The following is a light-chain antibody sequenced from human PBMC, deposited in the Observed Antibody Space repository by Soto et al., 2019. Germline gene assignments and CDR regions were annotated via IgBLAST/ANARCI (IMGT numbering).Light chain of an antibody. V-gene: IGLV1-44*01. CDR3: AAWDDSLSGVV. J-gene: IGLJ2*01. Sequence: QLVLTQPPSASGTPGQRVTISCSGSSSNIGSNTVNWYQQFPGTAPKLLIYINSHRPSGVPDRFSGSKSGTSASLAISGLQSDDEADYYCAAWDDSLSGVVFGGGTQLTVL. CDR1: SSNIGSNT. CDR2: INS.